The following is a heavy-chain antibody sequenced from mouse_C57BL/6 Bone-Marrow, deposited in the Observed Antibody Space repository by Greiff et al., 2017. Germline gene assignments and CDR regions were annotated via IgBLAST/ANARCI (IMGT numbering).Heavy chain of an antibody. CDR1: GYAFSSSW. CDR3: ASYGSSYAWFAY. D-gene: IGHD1-1*01. V-gene: IGHV1-82*01. CDR2: IYPGDGDT. Sequence: VQLQQSGPELVKPGASVKISCKASGYAFSSSWMNWVKQRPGKGLEWIGRIYPGDGDTNYNGKFKGKATLTADKSSSTAYMQLSSLSYEDSAVYFCASYGSSYAWFAYWGQGTLVTVSA. J-gene: IGHJ3*01.